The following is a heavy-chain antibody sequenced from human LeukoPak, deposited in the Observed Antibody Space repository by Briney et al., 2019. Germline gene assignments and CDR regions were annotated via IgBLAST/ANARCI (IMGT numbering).Heavy chain of an antibody. CDR2: INTDGSST. CDR3: ARESGIAAALDL. CDR1: GFTFSSYW. D-gene: IGHD6-13*01. J-gene: IGHJ5*02. Sequence: GGSLRLSCAASGFTFSSYWMHWVRQAPGKGLVWVSRINTDGSSTSYADSVKGRFTISRDNAKNTLYLQMNSLRAEDTAVYYCARESGIAAALDLWGQGALVTVSS. V-gene: IGHV3-74*01.